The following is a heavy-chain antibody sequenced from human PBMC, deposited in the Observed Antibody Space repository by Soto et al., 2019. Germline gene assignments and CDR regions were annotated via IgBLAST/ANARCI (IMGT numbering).Heavy chain of an antibody. Sequence: GGSLRLSWAASGFTFSNAWMIWVRQAPGKGLEWAGRIKSKTDGGTTDYAAPVKGRFTISRDDSKNTLYLQMNSLKTEDTAVYYCTTGGGQGWGSAFDIWGQGTMVTVSS. D-gene: IGHD3-16*01. J-gene: IGHJ3*02. CDR1: GFTFSNAW. V-gene: IGHV3-15*01. CDR2: IKSKTDGGTT. CDR3: TTGGGQGWGSAFDI.